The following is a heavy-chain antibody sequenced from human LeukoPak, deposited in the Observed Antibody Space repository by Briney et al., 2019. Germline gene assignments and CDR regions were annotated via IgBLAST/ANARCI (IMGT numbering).Heavy chain of an antibody. CDR1: GYSISSGDYY. D-gene: IGHD1-1*01. CDR3: ARVGWKNAFDI. CDR2: IYYSGST. J-gene: IGHJ3*02. V-gene: IGHV4-30-4*08. Sequence: SETLSLTCAVSGYSISSGDYYWSWIRQPPGKGLEWIGYIYYSGSTYYNPSLKSRVTISVDTSKNQFSLKLSSVTAADTAVYYCARVGWKNAFDIWGQGTMVTVSS.